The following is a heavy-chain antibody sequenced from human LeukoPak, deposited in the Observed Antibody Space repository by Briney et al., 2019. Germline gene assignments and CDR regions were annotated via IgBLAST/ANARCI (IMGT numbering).Heavy chain of an antibody. V-gene: IGHV3-30*02. CDR2: IRYDGNNK. D-gene: IGHD3-16*01. CDR3: AKDDDWGRYKH. CDR1: GFTFSSYG. Sequence: GGSLRLSCATSGFTFSSYGMHWVRQAPGKGLEWVAFIRYDGNNKYYADSVKGRFTISRDNFKNTLSLQVNSLRAEDTAMYYCAKDDDWGRYKHWGQGTLVTVSS. J-gene: IGHJ1*01.